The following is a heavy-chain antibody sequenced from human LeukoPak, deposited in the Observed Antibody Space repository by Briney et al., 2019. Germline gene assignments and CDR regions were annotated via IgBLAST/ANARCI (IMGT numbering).Heavy chain of an antibody. CDR3: ARDRGSAFDI. D-gene: IGHD3-10*01. CDR1: GYTFTSYD. J-gene: IGHJ3*02. Sequence: ASVKVSCKASGYTFTSYDINWVRQAPGQGLEWMGRINPNSGGTNYAQKFQGRVTMTRDTSISTAYMELSRLRSDDTAVYYCARDRGSAFDIWGQGTMVTVSS. CDR2: INPNSGGT. V-gene: IGHV1-2*06.